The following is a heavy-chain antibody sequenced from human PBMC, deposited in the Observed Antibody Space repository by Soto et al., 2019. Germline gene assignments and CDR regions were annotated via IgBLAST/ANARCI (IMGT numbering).Heavy chain of an antibody. CDR3: ARSPRRYYDSSGYMY. Sequence: GGSLRLSCAASGFTFSSYSMNWVRQAPGKGLEWVSSISSSSSYIYYADSVKGRFTISRDNAKNSLYLQMNSLRAEYTAVYYCARSPRRYYDSSGYMYWGQGTLVTVSS. CDR2: ISSSSSYI. J-gene: IGHJ4*02. D-gene: IGHD3-22*01. CDR1: GFTFSSYS. V-gene: IGHV3-21*01.